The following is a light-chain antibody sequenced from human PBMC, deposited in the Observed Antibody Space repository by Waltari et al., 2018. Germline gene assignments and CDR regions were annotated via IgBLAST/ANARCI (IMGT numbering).Light chain of an antibody. J-gene: IGLJ1*01. Sequence: QSALTQPASVSGTPGQSITISCSGTTSDVGSYDLFSWYQPHPGEAPKLLICEVFKRPPDTSSRFSGAKSGSTASLTISGLQPEDEADYYCCSYAGRGTYVFGSGTKVTVL. V-gene: IGLV2-23*02. CDR2: EVF. CDR3: CSYAGRGTYV. CDR1: TSDVGSYDL.